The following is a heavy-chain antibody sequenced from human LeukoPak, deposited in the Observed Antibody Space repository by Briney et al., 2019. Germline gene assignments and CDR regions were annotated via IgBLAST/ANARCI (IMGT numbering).Heavy chain of an antibody. Sequence: GGSLRLSCAASGFTFSSYGMHWVRQAPGKGLEWVAVISYDGSNKYYADSVKGRFTISRDNSKNTLYLQMNSLRAEDTAVYYCAKDGSAARQGAFDIWGQGTMVTVSS. J-gene: IGHJ3*02. CDR3: AKDGSAARQGAFDI. D-gene: IGHD6-6*01. CDR1: GFTFSSYG. CDR2: ISYDGSNK. V-gene: IGHV3-30*18.